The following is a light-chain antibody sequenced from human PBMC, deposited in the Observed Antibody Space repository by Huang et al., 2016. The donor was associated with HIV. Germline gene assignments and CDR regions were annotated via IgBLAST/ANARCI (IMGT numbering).Light chain of an antibody. V-gene: IGKV3-11*01. CDR3: QQRSNWPPEGT. J-gene: IGKJ1*01. CDR2: DAS. CDR1: QSISSY. Sequence: EIVLTQSPATLSLSPGERATLSCSASQSISSYLAWYQQKPGQAPRLLIYDASNRATGVPARFSGSGSGTDFTLTISSLEPEDFAVYYCQQRSNWPPEGTFGQGTKVEIK.